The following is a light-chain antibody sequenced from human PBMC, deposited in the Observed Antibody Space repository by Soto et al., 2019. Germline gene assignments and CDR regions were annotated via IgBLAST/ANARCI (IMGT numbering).Light chain of an antibody. CDR3: SSYTSSSIDYV. Sequence: XTGTSSDVGGYNYVSWYQQHPGKAPKLMIYEVSNRPSGVSNRFSGSKSGNTASLTISGLQAEDEADYYCSSYTSSSIDYVFGTGTKLTVL. J-gene: IGLJ1*01. CDR1: SSDVGGYNY. CDR2: EVS. V-gene: IGLV2-14*01.